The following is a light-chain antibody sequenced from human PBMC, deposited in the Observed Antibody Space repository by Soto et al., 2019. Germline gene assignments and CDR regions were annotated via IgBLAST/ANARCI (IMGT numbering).Light chain of an antibody. CDR1: QIVDNN. J-gene: IGKJ5*01. Sequence: IVMTNSPVTLSASPREGATLSFSSSQIVDNNVALYQQKPGQAPRLLIVGSFARATGIPARFSGSGSGSEFTLTISGLQSEDFAVYYCQQYNDRPPINFGKGKRREIK. CDR3: QQYNDRPPIN. V-gene: IGKV3-15*01. CDR2: GSF.